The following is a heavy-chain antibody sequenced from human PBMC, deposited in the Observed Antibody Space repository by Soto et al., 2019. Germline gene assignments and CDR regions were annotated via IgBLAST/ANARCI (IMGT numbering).Heavy chain of an antibody. CDR3: AKYNSNPAWFDP. D-gene: IGHD4-4*01. Sequence: SCAASGFTFSSYAMSWVRQAPGKGLEWVSAISGSGGSTYYADSVKGRFTISRDNSKNTLYLQMNSLRAEDTAVYYCAKYNSNPAWFDPWGQGTLVTVSS. CDR2: ISGSGGST. CDR1: GFTFSSYA. V-gene: IGHV3-23*01. J-gene: IGHJ5*02.